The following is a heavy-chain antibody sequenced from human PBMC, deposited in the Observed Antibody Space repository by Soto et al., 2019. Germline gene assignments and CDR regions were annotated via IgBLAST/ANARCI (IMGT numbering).Heavy chain of an antibody. V-gene: IGHV1-69*06. Sequence: SVKVSCKASGGPFSSYAISWGLQAPGQGLEWMGGIIPIFGTANYAQKFQGRVTITADKSTSTAYMELSSLRSEDTAVYYCAICSGGSCYGGYFDYWGQGTLVTVSS. CDR3: AICSGGSCYGGYFDY. CDR1: GGPFSSYA. CDR2: IIPIFGTA. J-gene: IGHJ4*02. D-gene: IGHD2-15*01.